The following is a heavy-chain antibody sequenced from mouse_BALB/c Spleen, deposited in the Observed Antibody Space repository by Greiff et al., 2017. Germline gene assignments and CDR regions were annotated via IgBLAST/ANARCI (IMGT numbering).Heavy chain of an antibody. CDR1: GYTFTDYA. D-gene: IGHD2-1*01. CDR2: ISTYYGDA. J-gene: IGHJ2*01. Sequence: QVQLQQSGAELVRPGVSVKISCKGSGYTFTDYAMHWVKQSHAKSLEWIGVISTYYGDASYNQKFKGKATMTVDKSSSTAYMELARLTSEDSAIYYCARGGNWAMDYWGQGTTLTVSS. CDR3: ARGGNWAMDY. V-gene: IGHV1S137*01.